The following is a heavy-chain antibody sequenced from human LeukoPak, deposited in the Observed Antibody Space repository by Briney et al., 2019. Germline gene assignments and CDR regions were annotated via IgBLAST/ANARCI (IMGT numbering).Heavy chain of an antibody. J-gene: IGHJ4*02. CDR2: IYYSGST. CDR3: ARWRLVGATYFDY. Sequence: SETLSLTCTVSGGSISSSSYYWGWIRQPPGKGLEWIGSIYYSGSTYYNPSLKSRVTISVDTSKNQFSLKLGSVTAADTAVYYCARWRLVGATYFDYWGQGTLVTVSS. D-gene: IGHD1-26*01. CDR1: GGSISSSSYY. V-gene: IGHV4-39*01.